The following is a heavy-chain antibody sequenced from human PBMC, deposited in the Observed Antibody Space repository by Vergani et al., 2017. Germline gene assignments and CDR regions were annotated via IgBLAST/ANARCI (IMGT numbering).Heavy chain of an antibody. V-gene: IGHV3-30*02. D-gene: IGHD6-13*01. CDR1: GFTFSSYG. CDR2: IRYDGSNK. Sequence: QVRLVESGRGVVQPGGSLRLSCAASGFTFSSYGMHWVRQAPGKGLEWVAFIRYDGSNKYYADSVKGRFTISRDNSKNTLYLQMNSLRAEDTAVYYCAKPAAGAAAGSLGDYYYYYGMDVWGQGTTVTVSS. J-gene: IGHJ6*02. CDR3: AKPAAGAAAGSLGDYYYYYGMDV.